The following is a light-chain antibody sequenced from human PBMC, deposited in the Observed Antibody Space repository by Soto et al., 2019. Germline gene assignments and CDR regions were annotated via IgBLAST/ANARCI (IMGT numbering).Light chain of an antibody. V-gene: IGKV3-15*01. J-gene: IGKJ1*01. CDR2: GAS. CDR1: QSVSDT. Sequence: EVGITQSPSILSVSPGESATLSCRASQSVSDTLAWYQQKPGQAPRLLIYGASKRATGFPARFSGSGSGTDFTLTISSLQSEDFAVYYCQQYNNWPWTFGQGTKVDIK. CDR3: QQYNNWPWT.